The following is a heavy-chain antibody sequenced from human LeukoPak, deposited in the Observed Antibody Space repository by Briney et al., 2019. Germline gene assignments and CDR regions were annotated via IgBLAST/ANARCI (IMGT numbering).Heavy chain of an antibody. CDR2: IYYSGST. V-gene: IGHV4-30-4*08. D-gene: IGHD3-3*01. J-gene: IGHJ5*02. CDR1: GGSISSGDYY. Sequence: SETLSLTCTVSGGSISSGDYYWSWIRQPPGKGLEWIGYIYYSGSTYYNPSLKSRVTISVDTSKNQFSLKLSSVTAADTAVYYCARSYYDFWGVTDPWGQGTLVTVSS. CDR3: ARSYYDFWGVTDP.